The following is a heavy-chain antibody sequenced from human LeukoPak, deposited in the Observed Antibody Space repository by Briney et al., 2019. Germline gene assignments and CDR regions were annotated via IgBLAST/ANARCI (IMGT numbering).Heavy chain of an antibody. V-gene: IGHV3-23*01. J-gene: IGHJ4*02. CDR3: AKLYGYNSYDYFDC. D-gene: IGHD5-24*01. CDR1: GFTFSSYA. CDR2: ISGSGVTT. Sequence: GGSLRLSSAASGFTFSSYAMTWVRQAPGKGLGWVSSISGSGVTTYYADSVKGRFIISRDNSKNTLNLQMSSLRAEDTAVYYCAKLYGYNSYDYFDCWGQGTLVTVSS.